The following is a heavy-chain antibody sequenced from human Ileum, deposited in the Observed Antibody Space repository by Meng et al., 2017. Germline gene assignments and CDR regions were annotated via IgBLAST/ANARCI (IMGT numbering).Heavy chain of an antibody. V-gene: IGHV1-3*01. CDR2: INAGIGDT. J-gene: IGHJ4*02. D-gene: IGHD1-26*01. Sequence: QVQLVQSGAEVKKPGASVKVSCKASGYTFINNALHLMRQAPGQSLEWVGRINAGIGDTKYSQNLQGRVTITRDTSASTTYMELRSLKSEDTATYYCARDRGATYSFDYWGQGTLVTVSS. CDR1: GYTFINNA. CDR3: ARDRGATYSFDY.